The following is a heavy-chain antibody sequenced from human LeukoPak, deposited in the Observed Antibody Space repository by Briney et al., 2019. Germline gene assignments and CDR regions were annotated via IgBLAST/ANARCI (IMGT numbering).Heavy chain of an antibody. J-gene: IGHJ3*02. CDR1: GVSISRFY. Sequence: PSETLSLTCSVSGVSISRFYWSWIRQPPGKGLEWIGFIHYSGSTNYNPSLKSRVTMSVDTSKNQFSLQLSSVTAADTAVYYCARGYYDSSGYSNAFDIWGQGTLVAV. V-gene: IGHV4-59*01. CDR2: IHYSGST. CDR3: ARGYYDSSGYSNAFDI. D-gene: IGHD3-22*01.